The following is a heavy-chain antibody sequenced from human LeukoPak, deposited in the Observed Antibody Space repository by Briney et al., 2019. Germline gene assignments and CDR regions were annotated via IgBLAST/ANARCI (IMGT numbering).Heavy chain of an antibody. CDR1: GYSFSNYW. Sequence: GESLKISCKGSGYSFSNYWIGWVRQMPGKGLEWMGIIYPADSDTRCSPSFQGQVTISAGKSISTAYLQWSSLKASDTAMYYCARGASGYDYDYWGQGTLVTVSS. V-gene: IGHV5-51*01. D-gene: IGHD5-12*01. CDR3: ARGASGYDYDY. CDR2: IYPADSDT. J-gene: IGHJ4*02.